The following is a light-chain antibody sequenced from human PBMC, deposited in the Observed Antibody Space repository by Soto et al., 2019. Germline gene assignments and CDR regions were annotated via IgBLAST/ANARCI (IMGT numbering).Light chain of an antibody. CDR2: EVT. CDR1: SSDVGAYNY. CDR3: SSFAGSNNFPYV. V-gene: IGLV2-14*01. J-gene: IGLJ1*01. Sequence: QSALTQPASVSGSPGQSITISCTGTSSDVGAYNYVSWYQHHPGKVPKLLIYEVTNRPSGVSDRFSGSKSGNTASLTISGLQAEDEADYYCSSFAGSNNFPYVFGTGTKVTVL.